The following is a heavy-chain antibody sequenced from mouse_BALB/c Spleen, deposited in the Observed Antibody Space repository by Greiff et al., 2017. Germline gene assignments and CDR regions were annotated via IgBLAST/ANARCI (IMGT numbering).Heavy chain of an antibody. CDR2: INPYNDGT. V-gene: IGHV1-14*01. CDR1: GYTFTSYV. CDR3: ARSEYYGSSYDAMDY. Sequence: EVKLMESGPELVKPGASVKMSCKASGYTFTSYVMHWVKQKPGQGLEWIGYINPYNDGTKYNEKFKGKATLTSDKSSSTAYMELSSLTSEDSAVYYCARSEYYGSSYDAMDYWGQGTSVTVSS. J-gene: IGHJ4*01. D-gene: IGHD1-1*01.